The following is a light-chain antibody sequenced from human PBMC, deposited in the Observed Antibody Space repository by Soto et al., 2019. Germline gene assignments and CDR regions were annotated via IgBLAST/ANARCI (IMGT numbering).Light chain of an antibody. CDR1: QSVTSRY. Sequence: EIVMTQSPGTLSLSPGERATLSCRASQSVTSRYLAWYQQKPGQAPRLLIYGASNRATGIPDRFSGSGSGTEFTLTISRLEPEDFAVYYCQQYITSPPMYTFGQGTKLEIK. V-gene: IGKV3-20*01. J-gene: IGKJ2*01. CDR3: QQYITSPPMYT. CDR2: GAS.